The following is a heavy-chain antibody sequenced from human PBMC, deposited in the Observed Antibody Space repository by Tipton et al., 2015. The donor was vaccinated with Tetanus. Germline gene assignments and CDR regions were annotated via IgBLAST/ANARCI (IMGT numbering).Heavy chain of an antibody. J-gene: IGHJ4*02. Sequence: GLVKPSETLSLTCTVSGYPIRSSSYYWGWIRQPPGKEPEWIGSIYNSGSTFYNPSLKSRVTISVDTSQNQFSLRLSSVTAADTAVYYCAKEVDVSSGWRNFDYWGQGTLVTVSS. V-gene: IGHV4-39*07. CDR3: AKEVDVSSGWRNFDY. D-gene: IGHD3-22*01. CDR1: GYPIRSSSYY. CDR2: IYNSGST.